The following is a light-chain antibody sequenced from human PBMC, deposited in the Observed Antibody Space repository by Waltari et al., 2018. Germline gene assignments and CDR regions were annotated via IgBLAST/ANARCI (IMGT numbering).Light chain of an antibody. CDR1: QSVGSSY. Sequence: EIVLTQSPGTLSLSPGERATLSCRASQSVGSSYLAWYRHKPGQPLRLLIYAVSGRAPGIPDRFSGSGSGTDFTLTINRLEPEYFAVYYCQQYGSPPYTFGQGTKL. J-gene: IGKJ2*01. CDR3: QQYGSPPYT. CDR2: AVS. V-gene: IGKV3-20*01.